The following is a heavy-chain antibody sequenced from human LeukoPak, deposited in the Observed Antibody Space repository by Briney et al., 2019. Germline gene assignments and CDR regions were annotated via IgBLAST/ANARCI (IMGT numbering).Heavy chain of an antibody. J-gene: IGHJ6*02. CDR2: ISSSSSYI. CDR3: ARDPSQPGIAAPGYYYGMDV. D-gene: IGHD6-13*01. V-gene: IGHV3-21*01. Sequence: PGGSLRLSCAASGFTFSSYSMNWVRQAPGKGLEWVSSISSSSSYIYYADSVKGRFTISRDNAKNSLYLQINSLRAEDTAVYYCARDPSQPGIAAPGYYYGMDVWGQGTTVTVSS. CDR1: GFTFSSYS.